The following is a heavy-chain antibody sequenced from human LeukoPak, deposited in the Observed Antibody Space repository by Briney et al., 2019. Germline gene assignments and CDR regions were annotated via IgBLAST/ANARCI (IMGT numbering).Heavy chain of an antibody. D-gene: IGHD2-8*01. CDR1: GGSISSYW. CDR2: ISDSGST. Sequence: SETLSLTCTVSGGSISSYWWSWIRQPPGKGLEWIGHISDSGSTNYNSSLKSRLTISVDTSKNQFSLKLSSVTAADTAMYYCARDTHIRPPNGWDDWFDPWGQGTLVTVSS. V-gene: IGHV4-59*01. J-gene: IGHJ5*02. CDR3: ARDTHIRPPNGWDDWFDP.